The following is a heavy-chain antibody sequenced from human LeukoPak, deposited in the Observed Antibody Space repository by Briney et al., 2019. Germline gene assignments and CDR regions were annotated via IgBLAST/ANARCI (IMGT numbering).Heavy chain of an antibody. J-gene: IGHJ4*02. D-gene: IGHD3-16*02. V-gene: IGHV4-59*01. Sequence: SETPSLTCTVSGGSISSYYWSWIRQPAGKGLEWIGYIYYSGSTNYNPSLKSRVTISVDTSKNQFSLKLSSVTAADTAVYYCARAMITFGGVIEGFDYWGQGTLVTVSS. CDR3: ARAMITFGGVIEGFDY. CDR1: GGSISSYY. CDR2: IYYSGST.